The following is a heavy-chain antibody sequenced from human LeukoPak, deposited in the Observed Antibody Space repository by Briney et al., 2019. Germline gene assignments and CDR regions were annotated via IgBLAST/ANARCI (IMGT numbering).Heavy chain of an antibody. V-gene: IGHV4-61*02. CDR3: ARAGVGQLYYYYYMDV. Sequence: SQTLSLTCTVSGGSISSGSYYWSWIRQPAGKGLEWIGRIYTSGSTNYNPSLKSRVTISVDTPKNQFSLKLSSVTAADTAVYYCARAGVGQLYYYYYMDVWGKGTTVTVSS. J-gene: IGHJ6*03. CDR2: IYTSGST. D-gene: IGHD1/OR15-1a*01. CDR1: GGSISSGSYY.